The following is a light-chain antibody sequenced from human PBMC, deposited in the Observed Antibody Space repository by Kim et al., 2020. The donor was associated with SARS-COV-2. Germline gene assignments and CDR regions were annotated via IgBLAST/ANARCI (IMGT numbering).Light chain of an antibody. V-gene: IGLV2-11*01. J-gene: IGLJ1*01. Sequence: QSAPTQPRSVSGSRGQSVTISCTGTSTDVGGYDFVSWYQLHPGKGPKMIIYDVSKRPSGVPDRFSGSKSGNAASLTISGLQADDEADYYCCSYVASPPYVYVFGTGTTVTVL. CDR3: CSYVASPPYVYV. CDR1: STDVGGYDF. CDR2: DVS.